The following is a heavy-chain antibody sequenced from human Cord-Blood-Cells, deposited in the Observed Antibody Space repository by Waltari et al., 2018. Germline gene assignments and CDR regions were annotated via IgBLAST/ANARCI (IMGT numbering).Heavy chain of an antibody. Sequence: QVQLQQWGAGLLKPSETLSLTCAVYGGSFSGYYWSWIRQPPGKGLEWIGEINHRGSTKETPSEKSRRKRSVDTSKTEVSLKLSSVTAADTAVYYCASGSYYYYYGMDVWGQGTTVTVSS. CDR2: INHRGST. CDR3: ASGSYYYYYGMDV. CDR1: GGSFSGYY. V-gene: IGHV4-34*01. J-gene: IGHJ6*02.